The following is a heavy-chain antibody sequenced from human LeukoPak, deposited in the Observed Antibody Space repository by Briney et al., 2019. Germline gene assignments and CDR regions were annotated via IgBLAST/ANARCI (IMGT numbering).Heavy chain of an antibody. V-gene: IGHV3-48*01. J-gene: IGHJ4*02. Sequence: GGSLRLSCAASGFTFSSYSMNWVRQAPGKGLEWVSYISSSSSTIYYADSVKGRFTISRDNAKNSLYLQMNSLRAEDTAVYYCARVTTVVTLYYFDYWGQGTLVTVSS. CDR3: ARVTTVVTLYYFDY. CDR2: ISSSSSTI. D-gene: IGHD4-23*01. CDR1: GFTFSSYS.